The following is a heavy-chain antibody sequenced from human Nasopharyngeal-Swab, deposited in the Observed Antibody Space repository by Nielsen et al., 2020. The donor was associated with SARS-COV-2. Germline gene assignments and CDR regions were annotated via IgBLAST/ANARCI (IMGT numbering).Heavy chain of an antibody. CDR2: INTYNGDT. Sequence: VKVSCKTSGYIFTSYGINWVRQAPGQGLEWMGWINTYNGDTNYAEKLQGRVTMTTDTSTSTAYMELRSLRSDDTAIYYCARDYVTLVYSTPTPDSWGQGTLVTVSS. D-gene: IGHD2-8*01. J-gene: IGHJ4*02. CDR3: ARDYVTLVYSTPTPDS. V-gene: IGHV1-18*01. CDR1: GYIFTSYG.